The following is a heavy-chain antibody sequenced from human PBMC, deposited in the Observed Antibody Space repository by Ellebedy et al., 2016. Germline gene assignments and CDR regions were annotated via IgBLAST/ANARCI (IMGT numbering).Heavy chain of an antibody. CDR1: GFTFSSYA. Sequence: GGSLRLSXVASGFTFSSYAMSWVRQAPGKGLEYISAISASGGGTYYADSVKGRFTISRDNAGNSLYLQMNSLRPEDTALYYCAKGMIWNANYFDLWGQGSLVTVSS. CDR2: ISASGGGT. V-gene: IGHV3-23*01. D-gene: IGHD3/OR15-3a*01. CDR3: AKGMIWNANYFDL. J-gene: IGHJ4*02.